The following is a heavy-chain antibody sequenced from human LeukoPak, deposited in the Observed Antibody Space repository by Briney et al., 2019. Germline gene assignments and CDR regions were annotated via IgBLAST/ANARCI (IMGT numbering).Heavy chain of an antibody. Sequence: PGRSLRLSCAASGFTFSSYAMHWVRRAPGKGLEGVAVISYDGSNKYYADSVKGRFTISRDNSKNTLYLQMNSLRAEDTAVYYCAGGYCSSTSCYITYWGRGTLVTVSS. V-gene: IGHV3-30-3*01. J-gene: IGHJ4*02. CDR1: GFTFSSYA. CDR2: ISYDGSNK. CDR3: AGGYCSSTSCYITY. D-gene: IGHD2-2*02.